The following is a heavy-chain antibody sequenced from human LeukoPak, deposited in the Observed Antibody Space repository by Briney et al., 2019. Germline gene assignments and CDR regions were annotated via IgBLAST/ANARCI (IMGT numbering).Heavy chain of an antibody. V-gene: IGHV3-23*01. J-gene: IGHJ4*02. Sequence: QTGGSLRLSCAASGFTFSNHAMTWVRQAPGKGLEWVSEITGSGSSTYYADSVKGRFTISRDNSKNTMFLQMNSVRAVDTATYYCAREWFDFDYWGQGILVTVSS. D-gene: IGHD3-22*01. CDR3: AREWFDFDY. CDR2: ITGSGSST. CDR1: GFTFSNHA.